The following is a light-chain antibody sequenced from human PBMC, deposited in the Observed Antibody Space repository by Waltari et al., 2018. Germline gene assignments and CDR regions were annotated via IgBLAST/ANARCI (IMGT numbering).Light chain of an antibody. Sequence: QSALTQPASASGSPGQSITMCCTGTSSDIGRHKYVSWYQQHPGKAPKLMIYDVSERPSEVSNRFSGSKSVNTASLTISGLQADDEADYYCCAYTGSVWVFGGGTKLTVL. J-gene: IGLJ3*02. CDR3: CAYTGSVWV. CDR2: DVS. CDR1: SSDIGRHKY. V-gene: IGLV2-14*03.